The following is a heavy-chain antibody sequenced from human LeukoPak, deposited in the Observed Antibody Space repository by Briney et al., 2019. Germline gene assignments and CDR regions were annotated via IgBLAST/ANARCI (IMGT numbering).Heavy chain of an antibody. Sequence: TGGSLRLSCAASGFKFGSFSMGWVRQAPGKGLEWLSYITSSSSATYYADSLMGRFTISRDNAKNSLYLQINSLRVDDTAVHYCARAIASYGDSAFWGQGTLVTVSS. CDR1: GFKFGSFS. J-gene: IGHJ4*02. V-gene: IGHV3-48*04. CDR3: ARAIASYGDSAF. CDR2: ITSSSSAT. D-gene: IGHD5-18*01.